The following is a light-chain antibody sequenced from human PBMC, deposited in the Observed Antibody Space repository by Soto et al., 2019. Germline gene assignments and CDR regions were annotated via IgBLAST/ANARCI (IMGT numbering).Light chain of an antibody. J-gene: IGLJ3*02. CDR2: GVS. V-gene: IGLV2-14*01. CDR1: ANDIGNYNY. CDR3: SSYTSDPTLWV. Sequence: QSALTQPASVSGSPGQSITISCTGTANDIGNYNYVSWYQQHPGKAPKLMIYGVSNRPLGVSNRFSGSKSGNAASLTISGLQAEDEADYYCSSYTSDPTLWVFGGGTKLTVL.